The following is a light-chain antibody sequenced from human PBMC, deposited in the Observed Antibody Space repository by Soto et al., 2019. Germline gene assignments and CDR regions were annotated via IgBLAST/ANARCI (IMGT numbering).Light chain of an antibody. Sequence: EIVLTQSPGTLSLSPGERATLSCRASQSVSSYLAWYQQKPGQAPRLLIYDASNRATGIQARFSGSGSGTEFTLTIRSLEPEDFAVYYCKQRSNWPTSGQGTRLEIK. CDR3: KQRSNWPT. J-gene: IGKJ5*01. V-gene: IGKV3-11*01. CDR2: DAS. CDR1: QSVSSY.